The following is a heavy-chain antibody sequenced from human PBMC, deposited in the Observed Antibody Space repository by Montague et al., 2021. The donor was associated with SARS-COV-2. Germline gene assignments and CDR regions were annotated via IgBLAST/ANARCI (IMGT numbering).Heavy chain of an antibody. Sequence: SDTLSLTRTVSGGSITRNYYWGWIRQPPGKGLEWVGNIYYSGTTFINPSLESRVTISVDAPKNQFSLNLTSVTAADTAVYYCARPLVRGVPKAFDIWGQGALVIVSS. CDR2: IYYSGTT. CDR3: ARPLVRGVPKAFDI. D-gene: IGHD3-10*01. CDR1: GGSITRNYY. V-gene: IGHV4-39*01. J-gene: IGHJ3*02.